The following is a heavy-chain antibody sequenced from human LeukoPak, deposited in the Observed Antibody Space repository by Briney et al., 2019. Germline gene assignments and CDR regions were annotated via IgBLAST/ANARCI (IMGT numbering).Heavy chain of an antibody. CDR2: IKSDGSLT. Sequence: PGGSLRLSCAASGFTFSSYWMHWVRQAPGKGLVWVSRIKSDGSLTNYADSVRGRFTISRDDAKNTLYLQMNSLRAEDMAVYYCTREIAVVPAASLGYWGQGTLVTVSS. D-gene: IGHD2-2*01. J-gene: IGHJ4*02. CDR1: GFTFSSYW. CDR3: TREIAVVPAASLGY. V-gene: IGHV3-74*01.